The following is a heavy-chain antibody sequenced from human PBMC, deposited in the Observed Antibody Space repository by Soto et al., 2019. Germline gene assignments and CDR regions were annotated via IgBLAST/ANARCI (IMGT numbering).Heavy chain of an antibody. CDR1: GFTFSSYD. CDR3: ARANGYNYYYYMDF. J-gene: IGHJ6*03. Sequence: GGSLRLSCAASGFTFSSYDMHWVRQATGKGLEWVSAIGTAGDTYYPGSVKGRFTISRENAKNSLYLQMNSLRAGDTAVYYCARANGYNYYYYMDFSGKGTTVTVSS. CDR2: IGTAGDT. V-gene: IGHV3-13*01. D-gene: IGHD7-27*01.